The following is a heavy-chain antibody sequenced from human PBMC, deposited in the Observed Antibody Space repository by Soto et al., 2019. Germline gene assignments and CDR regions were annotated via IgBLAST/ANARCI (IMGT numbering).Heavy chain of an antibody. D-gene: IGHD1-20*01. CDR1: GDSVSSNSAA. CDR3: ARVTISITGTIFDY. CDR2: TYYRSKWYN. J-gene: IGHJ4*02. V-gene: IGHV6-1*01. Sequence: SQTLSLTCAISGDSVSSNSAAWNWIRQSPSRGLEWLGRTYYRSKWYNDYAVSVKSRITINPDTSKNQFSLQLNSVTPEDAAVYYCARVTISITGTIFDYWGQGTLVTVS.